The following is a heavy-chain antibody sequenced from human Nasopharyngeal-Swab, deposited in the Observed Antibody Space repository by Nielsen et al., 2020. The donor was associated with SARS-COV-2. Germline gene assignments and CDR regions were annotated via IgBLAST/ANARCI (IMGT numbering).Heavy chain of an antibody. CDR2: MNPNSGNT. J-gene: IGHJ5*02. Sequence: ASVKVSCKASGYTFTSYDINWVRQATGQGLEWMGWMNPNSGNTGYAQKFQGRVTMTRNTSISTAYMELSSLRSEDTAVYYCAREPYGSGTTVDWFDPWGQGTLVTVSS. V-gene: IGHV1-8*01. CDR1: GYTFTSYD. D-gene: IGHD3-10*01. CDR3: AREPYGSGTTVDWFDP.